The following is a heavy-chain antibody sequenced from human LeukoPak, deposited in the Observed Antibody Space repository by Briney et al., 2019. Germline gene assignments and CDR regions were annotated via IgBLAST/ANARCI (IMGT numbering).Heavy chain of an antibody. D-gene: IGHD5-12*01. J-gene: IGHJ4*02. V-gene: IGHV3-30-3*01. CDR3: AREGRAYSGYEGYYFDY. Sequence: GGSLRLSCAASGFTLSSYAMHWVRQAPGKGLEWVAVISYDGSDKYYADSVKGRFTISRDNSKNTLYLQMNSLRAEDTAVYYCAREGRAYSGYEGYYFDYWGQGTLVTVSS. CDR1: GFTLSSYA. CDR2: ISYDGSDK.